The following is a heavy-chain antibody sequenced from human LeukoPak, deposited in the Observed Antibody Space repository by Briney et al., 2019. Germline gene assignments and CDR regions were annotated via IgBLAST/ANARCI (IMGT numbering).Heavy chain of an antibody. V-gene: IGHV3-74*01. CDR3: ARQTPRYYYDSSGYHYYYGMDV. D-gene: IGHD3-22*01. J-gene: IGHJ6*02. CDR1: GFTFSTYW. Sequence: GGSLRLSCAASGFTFSTYWMHWVRQAPGKGLVWVSRINSDGSNTTYADSVKGRFTISRDNAKNTLYLQMNSLRAEDTAAYYCARQTPRYYYDSSGYHYYYGMDVWGQGTTVTVSS. CDR2: INSDGSNT.